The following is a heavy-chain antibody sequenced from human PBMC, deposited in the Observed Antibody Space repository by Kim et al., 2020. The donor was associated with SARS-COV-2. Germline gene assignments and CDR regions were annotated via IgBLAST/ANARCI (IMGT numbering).Heavy chain of an antibody. CDR1: GGSISSSNW. V-gene: IGHV4-4*02. Sequence: SETLSLTCAVSGGSISSSNWWSWVRQPPGKGLEWIGEIYHSGSTNYNPSLKSRVTISVDKSKNQFSLKLSSVTAADTAVYYCARGFVLHYSNYDIGVHHNWFDPWGQGTLVTVSS. J-gene: IGHJ5*02. CDR2: IYHSGST. D-gene: IGHD4-4*01. CDR3: ARGFVLHYSNYDIGVHHNWFDP.